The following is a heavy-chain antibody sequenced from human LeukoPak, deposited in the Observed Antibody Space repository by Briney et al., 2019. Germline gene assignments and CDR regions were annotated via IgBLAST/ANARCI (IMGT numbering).Heavy chain of an antibody. CDR2: IIPIFGTA. Sequence: SVKVSCRASGGTFSSYAISWVRQAPGQGLEWMGRIIPIFGTANYAQKFQGRVTITTDESTSTAYMELSSLRSEDTAVYYCARVSDILAGSRYDYYFDYWGQGTLVTVSS. J-gene: IGHJ4*02. CDR1: GGTFSSYA. CDR3: ARVSDILAGSRYDYYFDY. D-gene: IGHD3-9*01. V-gene: IGHV1-69*05.